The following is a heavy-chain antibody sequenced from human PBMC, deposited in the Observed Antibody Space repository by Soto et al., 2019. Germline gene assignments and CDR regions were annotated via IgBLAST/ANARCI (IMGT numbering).Heavy chain of an antibody. Sequence: TLSLTCAVYGGSFSGYYWSWIRQPPGKGLEWIGEINHSGSTNYNPSLKSRVTISVDTSKNQFSLKLSSVTAADTAVYYCARGGSMARWLVGYYYYGMDVWGQGTTVTVSS. CDR2: INHSGST. CDR1: GGSFSGYY. D-gene: IGHD5-12*01. CDR3: ARGGSMARWLVGYYYYGMDV. V-gene: IGHV4-34*01. J-gene: IGHJ6*02.